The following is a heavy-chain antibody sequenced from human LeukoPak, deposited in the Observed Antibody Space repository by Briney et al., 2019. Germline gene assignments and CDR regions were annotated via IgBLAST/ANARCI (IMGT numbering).Heavy chain of an antibody. D-gene: IGHD1-26*01. J-gene: IGHJ6*03. CDR3: VSIVGNFYYYYYMDV. CDR1: GGSISSYY. V-gene: IGHV4-59*12. Sequence: SETLSLTCTVSGGSISSYYWSWIRQPPGKGLEWIGYIYYSGSTNYNPSLKSRVTISGDTSKNQFSLKLSSVTAADTAVYYCVSIVGNFYYYYYMDVWGKGTTVTVSS. CDR2: IYYSGST.